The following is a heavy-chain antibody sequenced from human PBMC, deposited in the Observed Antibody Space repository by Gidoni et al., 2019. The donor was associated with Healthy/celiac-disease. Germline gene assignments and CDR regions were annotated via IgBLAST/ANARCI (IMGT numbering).Heavy chain of an antibody. Sequence: VQLVESGGGLLQPGGSLRLSCAASGFTVSSNYMSWVRQAPGKGLEWVSVIYSGGSTYYADSVKGRFTISRDNSKNTLYLQMNSLRAEDTAVYYCARAAVTTKFESSNFDYWGQGTLVTVSS. V-gene: IGHV3-53*01. J-gene: IGHJ4*02. CDR1: GFTVSSNY. CDR3: ARAAVTTKFESSNFDY. D-gene: IGHD4-4*01. CDR2: IYSGGST.